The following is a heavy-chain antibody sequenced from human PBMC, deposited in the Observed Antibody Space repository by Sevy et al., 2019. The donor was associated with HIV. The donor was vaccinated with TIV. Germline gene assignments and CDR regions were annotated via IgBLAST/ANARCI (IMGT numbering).Heavy chain of an antibody. D-gene: IGHD6-19*01. CDR3: ARESGSDWYLDY. CDR2: IFSDGINK. J-gene: IGHJ4*02. CDR1: GFTFSNYA. V-gene: IGHV3-33*01. Sequence: GRSLRLSCATSGFTFSNYAIHWVRQAPGKGLEWVASIFSDGINKYYADSVKGRFTISRDNSENTVYLQMNSLRVEDTAVYYCARESGSDWYLDYWGQGTLVTVSS.